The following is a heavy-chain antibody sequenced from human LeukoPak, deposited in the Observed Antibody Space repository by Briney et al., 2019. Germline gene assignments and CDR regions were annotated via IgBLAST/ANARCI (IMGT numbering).Heavy chain of an antibody. CDR3: AKVDTAMGGYFDY. Sequence: GRSLRLSCAASGFTFSSYAMSWVRQAPGKGLEWVSAISGSGGSTYYADSVKGRFTISRDNSKNTLYLQMNSLRAEDTAVYYCAKVDTAMGGYFDYWGQGTLVTVSS. D-gene: IGHD5-18*01. V-gene: IGHV3-23*01. J-gene: IGHJ4*02. CDR1: GFTFSSYA. CDR2: ISGSGGST.